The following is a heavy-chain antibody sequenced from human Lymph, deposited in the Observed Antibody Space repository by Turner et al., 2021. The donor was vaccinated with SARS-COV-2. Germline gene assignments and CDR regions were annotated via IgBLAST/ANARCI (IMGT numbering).Heavy chain of an antibody. J-gene: IGHJ4*02. D-gene: IGHD5-12*01. CDR1: GFTFDDYA. CDR2: ISGDGGST. Sequence: EVQLVESGGGVVQPGGSLRLSCAASGFTFDDYAMHGVRQAPGKGLEWVSLISGDGGSTYYADSVKGRFTIPRDDSKNSLYLQINSLRTEDTALYYCAKEGLSGRRLQFVPYFAYWGQGTLVSVSS. V-gene: IGHV3-43*02. CDR3: AKEGLSGRRLQFVPYFAY.